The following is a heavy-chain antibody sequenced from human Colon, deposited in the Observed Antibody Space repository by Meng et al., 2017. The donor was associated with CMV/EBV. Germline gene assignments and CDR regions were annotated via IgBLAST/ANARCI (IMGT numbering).Heavy chain of an antibody. CDR2: ISNDGNIK. J-gene: IGHJ4*02. V-gene: IGHV3-30-3*01. CDR1: GFTFSTYE. CDR3: TRDVNWEFFDY. Sequence: GGSLRLSCAASGFTFSTYEIHWVRQAPGKGLEWMTVISNDGNIKYYADSLKGRITISRDNSKNTVYLQMKTMRVEDTAVYYCTRDVNWEFFDYWGQGTLVTVSS. D-gene: IGHD7-27*01.